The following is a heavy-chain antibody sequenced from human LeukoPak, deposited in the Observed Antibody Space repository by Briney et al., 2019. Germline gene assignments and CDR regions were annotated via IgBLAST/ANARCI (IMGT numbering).Heavy chain of an antibody. CDR1: GFTFSSYE. V-gene: IGHV3-48*03. J-gene: IGHJ4*02. CDR2: ISSSGSTI. CDR3: ARAALGRDGYYDY. Sequence: GGSLRLSCAASGFTFSSYEMNWVRQAPGKGLERVSYISSSGSTIYYADSVKGRFTISRDNAKNSLYLQMNSLRAEDTAVYYCARAALGRDGYYDYWGQGTLVTVSS. D-gene: IGHD3-10*01.